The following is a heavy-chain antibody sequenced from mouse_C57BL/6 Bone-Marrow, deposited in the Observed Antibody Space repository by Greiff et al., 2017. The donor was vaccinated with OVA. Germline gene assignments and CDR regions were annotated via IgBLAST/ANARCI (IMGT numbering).Heavy chain of an antibody. V-gene: IGHV1-74*01. CDR1: GSTFTSYW. CDR2: IHPSDSAT. J-gene: IGHJ2*01. D-gene: IGHD2-3*01. CDR3: AIWAYDGYYGVFDY. Sequence: QVQLQQPGAELVKPGASVKVSCKASGSTFTSYWLHWVKQRPGQGLEWIGRIHPSDSATNYTQKFKGKATLTVDKSSSTAYMQLSSLTSEDSAVDYCAIWAYDGYYGVFDYWGQGTTLTVSS.